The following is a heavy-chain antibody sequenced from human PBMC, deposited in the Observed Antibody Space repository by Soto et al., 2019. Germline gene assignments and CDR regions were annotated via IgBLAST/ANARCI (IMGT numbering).Heavy chain of an antibody. CDR1: GFTFSSYG. CDR3: AKSEEGYYYYGMDV. CDR2: ISHDGNNK. Sequence: QVHLVESGGGVVQPGRSLRLSCAASGFTFSSYGMHWVRRAPGKGLEWVAIISHDGNNKYYADSVKGRFTISRDNSKNTLYLQMSSLRAEDTAVYYCAKSEEGYYYYGMDVWGQGTTVTVSS. J-gene: IGHJ6*02. V-gene: IGHV3-30*18.